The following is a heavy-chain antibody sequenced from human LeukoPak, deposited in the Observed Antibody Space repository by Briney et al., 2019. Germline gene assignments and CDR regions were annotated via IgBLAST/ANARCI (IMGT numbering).Heavy chain of an antibody. J-gene: IGHJ4*02. CDR2: IKSKTDGGTT. Sequence: GGSLRLSCAASGFTFSTYAMSWVRQAPGKGLEWVGRIKSKTDGGTTDYAAPVKGRFTISRDDSKNTLYLQMNSLKTEDTAVYYCTTESMITFSDGWGQGTLVTVSS. CDR1: GFTFSTYA. D-gene: IGHD3-16*01. CDR3: TTESMITFSDG. V-gene: IGHV3-15*01.